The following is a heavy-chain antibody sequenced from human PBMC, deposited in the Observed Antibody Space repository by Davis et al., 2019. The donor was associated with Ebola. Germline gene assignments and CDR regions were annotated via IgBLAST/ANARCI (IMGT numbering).Heavy chain of an antibody. J-gene: IGHJ4*02. CDR2: IYHSGST. CDR1: GGSISSGGYS. CDR3: ARKLTYYYDSSGYSTSPHFDY. D-gene: IGHD3-22*01. V-gene: IGHV4-30-2*01. Sequence: SETLSLTCAVSGGSISSGGYSWSWIRQPPGKGLEWIGYIYHSGSTYYNPSLKSRVTISVDTSKNQFSLKLSSVTAADTAVYYCARKLTYYYDSSGYSTSPHFDYWGQGTLVTVSS.